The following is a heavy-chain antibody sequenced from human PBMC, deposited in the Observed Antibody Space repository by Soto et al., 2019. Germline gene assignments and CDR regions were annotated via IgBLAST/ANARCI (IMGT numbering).Heavy chain of an antibody. CDR1: GFTFSSYW. CDR2: INSDGSST. Sequence: EVQLVESGGGLVQPGGSLRLSCAASGFTFSSYWMHWVRQAPGKGLVWVSRINSDGSSTSYADSVKGRFTISRDNAKHTLYLQMNSLRAEDTAVYYCARGYDSSGLLIDYWGQGTLVTVSS. J-gene: IGHJ4*02. V-gene: IGHV3-74*01. CDR3: ARGYDSSGLLIDY. D-gene: IGHD3-22*01.